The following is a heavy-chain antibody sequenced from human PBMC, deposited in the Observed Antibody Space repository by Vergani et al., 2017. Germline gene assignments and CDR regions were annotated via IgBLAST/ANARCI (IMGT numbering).Heavy chain of an antibody. Sequence: QVTLKESGPALVKPTQTLTLTCTFSGFSLTTYGMRVSWIRQPPGKALEWLARIDWDDDTYYRTSLRTRLTISKDTFKNQVALTMTNMDPVDTATYYCAPTLSDSRGYYLDYWGQGTLVTVSS. V-gene: IGHV2-70*04. CDR3: APTLSDSRGYYLDY. J-gene: IGHJ4*02. D-gene: IGHD3-22*01. CDR1: GFSLTTYGMR. CDR2: IDWDDDT.